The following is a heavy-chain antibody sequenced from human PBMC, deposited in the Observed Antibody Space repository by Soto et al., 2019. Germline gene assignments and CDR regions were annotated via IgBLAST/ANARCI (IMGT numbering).Heavy chain of an antibody. CDR3: ARGDSNSWSDF. CDR2: ISYDGTNK. CDR1: GVTFRSYA. V-gene: IGHV3-30*01. Sequence: QVQLVESGGGVVQPGRSLRFSCAASGVTFRSYAMDWVRQAPGKGLEWVAVISYDGTNKYYADSVKGRFTISRDNSKNTLSLQMNSLRPEDTAVYYCARGDSNSWSDFWGQGTLVTVSS. J-gene: IGHJ4*02. D-gene: IGHD6-13*01.